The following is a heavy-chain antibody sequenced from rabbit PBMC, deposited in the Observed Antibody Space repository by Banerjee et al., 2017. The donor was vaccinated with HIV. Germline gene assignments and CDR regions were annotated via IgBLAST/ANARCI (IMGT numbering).Heavy chain of an antibody. CDR2: IYAGSSGST. J-gene: IGHJ3*01. CDR3: ARGDYTYSDNYALTRLDL. Sequence: QEQLEESGGDLVKPEGSLTLTCTASGFSFSSSYWICWVRQAPGKGLEWIACIYAGSSGSTYYASWAKGRFTISKTSSTTVTLQMTSLTAADTATYFCARGDYTYSDNYALTRLDLWGQGTLVTVS. V-gene: IGHV1S45*01. CDR1: GFSFSSSYW. D-gene: IGHD6-1*01.